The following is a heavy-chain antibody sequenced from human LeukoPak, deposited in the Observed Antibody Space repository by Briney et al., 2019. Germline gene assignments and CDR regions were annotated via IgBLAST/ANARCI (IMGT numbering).Heavy chain of an antibody. CDR3: ARGLSAVVY. V-gene: IGHV4-34*01. Sequence: SETLSLTCAVYGGSFSGYYWSWIRQPPRKGLERIGEINHSGSTNYNPSLKSRVTISVDTSKKQFSLKLSSVTAADTAVYYCARGLSAVVYWGQGTLVTVSS. J-gene: IGHJ4*02. CDR1: GGSFSGYY. CDR2: INHSGST. D-gene: IGHD3-16*02.